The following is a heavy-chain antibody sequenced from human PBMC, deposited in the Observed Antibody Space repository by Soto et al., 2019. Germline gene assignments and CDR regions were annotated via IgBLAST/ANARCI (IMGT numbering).Heavy chain of an antibody. J-gene: IGHJ4*02. D-gene: IGHD6-6*01. V-gene: IGHV6-1*01. CDR3: AREHLNEYSSSLVDY. Sequence: QTLSLTWAIAGDSVSSNSAAWSWIRQSPSRGLEWLGRTYYRSKWYNDYAVSVKSRITINPDTSKNQFSLQLNSVTPEDTAVYYCAREHLNEYSSSLVDYWGQGTLVTVSS. CDR1: GDSVSSNSAA. CDR2: TYYRSKWYN.